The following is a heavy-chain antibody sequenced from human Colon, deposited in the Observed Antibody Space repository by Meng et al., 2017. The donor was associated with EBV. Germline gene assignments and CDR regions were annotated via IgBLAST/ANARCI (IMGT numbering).Heavy chain of an antibody. CDR1: GGCMCSSSSS. Sequence: SATLSASFRVSGGCMCSSSSSWGSLRRPPGQGLEWIVSIYYSGSTHYHPSLKRLVTISVDTSKIQFLLKLSSVTAAHSAVYYCASPLGIRGIIDLWGRGTLVTVSS. CDR3: ASPLGIRGIIDL. V-gene: IGHV4-39*01. CDR2: IYYSGST. J-gene: IGHJ2*01. D-gene: IGHD3-16*01.